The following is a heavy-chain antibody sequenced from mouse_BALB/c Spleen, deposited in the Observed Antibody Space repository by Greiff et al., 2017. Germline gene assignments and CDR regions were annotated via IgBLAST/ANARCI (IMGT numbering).Heavy chain of an antibody. CDR3: TRWYYGVYWYFDV. V-gene: IGHV1-5*01. D-gene: IGHD1-1*01. Sequence: VQLQQSGTVLARPGASVKMSCKASGYTFTSYWMHWVKQRPGQGLEWIGAIYPGNSDTSYNQKFKGKAKLTAVTSTSTAYMELSSLTNEDSAVYYCTRWYYGVYWYFDVWGAGTTVTVSS. CDR1: GYTFTSYW. J-gene: IGHJ1*01. CDR2: IYPGNSDT.